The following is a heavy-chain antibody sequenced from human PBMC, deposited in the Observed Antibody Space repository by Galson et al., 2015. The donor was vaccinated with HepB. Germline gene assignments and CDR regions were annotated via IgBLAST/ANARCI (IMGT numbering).Heavy chain of an antibody. CDR2: IYSGGTT. Sequence: SLRLSCAASGFIVSSNYMSWVRQAPGRGLEWVSVIYSGGTTYYADSVKGRFTISRDNSKNTLNLQMNSLRAEDTAVYYCAREGKYCSGGICHSGASSAFDSWGQGTLVTVSS. CDR3: AREGKYCSGGICHSGASSAFDS. CDR1: GFIVSSNY. V-gene: IGHV3-66*02. J-gene: IGHJ4*02. D-gene: IGHD2-15*01.